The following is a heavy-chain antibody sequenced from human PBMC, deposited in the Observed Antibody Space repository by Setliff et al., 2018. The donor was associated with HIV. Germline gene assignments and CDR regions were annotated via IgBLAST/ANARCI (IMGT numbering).Heavy chain of an antibody. CDR3: AKDIPVEGDSGYDPLFGY. CDR2: IKSKTDGGTT. D-gene: IGHD5-12*01. J-gene: IGHJ4*02. V-gene: IGHV3-15*01. Sequence: GGSLRLSCAASGFTFSNAWMSWVRQAPGKGLEWVGRIKSKTDGGTTDYAAPVKGRFTISRDDSKNTLYLQMNSLKTEDTAVYYCAKDIPVEGDSGYDPLFGYWGQGTLVTVSS. CDR1: GFTFSNAW.